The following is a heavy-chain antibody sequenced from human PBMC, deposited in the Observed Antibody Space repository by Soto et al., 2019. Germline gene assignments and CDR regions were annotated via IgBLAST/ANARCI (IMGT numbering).Heavy chain of an antibody. D-gene: IGHD1-26*01. V-gene: IGHV3-21*01. CDR2: ISSSSSYI. CDR3: ARAFTARAYYVQAFDI. CDR1: GFTFSSYS. Sequence: PGGSLRLSCAASGFTFSSYSMNWVRQAPGKGLEWVSSISSSSSYIYYADSVKGRFTISRDNAKNSLYLQMNSLRAEDTAVYYCARAFTARAYYVQAFDIWGQGTMVTVSS. J-gene: IGHJ3*02.